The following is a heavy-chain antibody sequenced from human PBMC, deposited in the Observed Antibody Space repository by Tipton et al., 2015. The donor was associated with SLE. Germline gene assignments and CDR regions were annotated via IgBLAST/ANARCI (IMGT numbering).Heavy chain of an antibody. CDR3: ARSPIFGVVTHFDY. V-gene: IGHV4-61*02. CDR2: IYTSGST. CDR1: GGSISSGSYY. Sequence: TLSLTCTVSGGSISSGSYYWSWIRQPAGKGLEWIGRIYTSGSTNYNPSLKSRVTISVDTSKNQFSLKLSSVTAADTAVYYCARSPIFGVVTHFDYWGQGTLVTVSS. D-gene: IGHD3-3*01. J-gene: IGHJ4*02.